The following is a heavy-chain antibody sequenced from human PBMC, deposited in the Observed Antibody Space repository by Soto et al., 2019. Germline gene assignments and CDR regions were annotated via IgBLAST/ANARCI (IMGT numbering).Heavy chain of an antibody. Sequence: QLQLQESGPGLVKPSETLSLTCSVSDDSINSDKYYWGWIRQPPGKGLEWIGSIYYRGNAYYHPSLRTRVTIYLDKAKSQFSLKLNSVTAADSAVYFCARLEGLATISYYFDFWGPGALVTVSS. D-gene: IGHD3-9*01. CDR3: ARLEGLATISYYFDF. J-gene: IGHJ4*02. V-gene: IGHV4-39*01. CDR1: DDSINSDKYY. CDR2: IYYRGNA.